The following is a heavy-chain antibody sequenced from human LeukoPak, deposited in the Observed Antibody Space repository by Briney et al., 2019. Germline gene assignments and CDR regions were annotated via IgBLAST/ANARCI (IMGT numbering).Heavy chain of an antibody. CDR3: AKDLSNIWFGELLSY. Sequence: GGSLRLSCAASGFTFSRFWMNWVRQTPGKGLEWVANIKQGGSEKNYVDSVKGRFTISRDDAQNSLYLQMNSLRAEDTAVYYCAKDLSNIWFGELLSYWGQGTLVTVSS. V-gene: IGHV3-7*03. D-gene: IGHD3-10*01. J-gene: IGHJ4*02. CDR1: GFTFSRFW. CDR2: IKQGGSEK.